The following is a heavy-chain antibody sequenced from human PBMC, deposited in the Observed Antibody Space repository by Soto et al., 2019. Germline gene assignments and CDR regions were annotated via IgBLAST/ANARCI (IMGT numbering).Heavy chain of an antibody. V-gene: IGHV3-33*01. J-gene: IGHJ4*02. CDR3: ARDDYHDSSGYYYPFDY. Sequence: QVQLVESGGGVVQPGRSLRLSCAASGFTFGSYGMHWVRQAPGKGLEWVAVIWYDGSNKYYADSVTGRFTISRDNSKNTLYLQMNSLRAEDTAVSYCARDDYHDSSGYYYPFDYWGQGTLVTVSS. CDR1: GFTFGSYG. CDR2: IWYDGSNK. D-gene: IGHD3-22*01.